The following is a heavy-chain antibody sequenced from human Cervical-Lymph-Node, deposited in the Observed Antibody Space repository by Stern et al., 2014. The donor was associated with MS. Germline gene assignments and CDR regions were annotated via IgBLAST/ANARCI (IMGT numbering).Heavy chain of an antibody. V-gene: IGHV2-5*02. J-gene: IGHJ3*02. Sequence: QVTLRASGPTLVKATQPLTLTCTFSGFALRNSGVSVAWIRQPPGKALEWLAVIYWDDEKRYSPSLKSRLSITKDASESQVVLTMTNMDPVDTATYYCTHSLHGDYYDAFDTWGQGTMVTVSS. D-gene: IGHD4-17*01. CDR3: THSLHGDYYDAFDT. CDR1: GFALRNSGVS. CDR2: IYWDDEK.